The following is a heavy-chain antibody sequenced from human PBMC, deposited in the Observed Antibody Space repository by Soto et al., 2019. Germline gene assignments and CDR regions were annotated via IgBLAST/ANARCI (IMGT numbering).Heavy chain of an antibody. CDR1: GFTFSSYS. J-gene: IGHJ6*03. CDR3: ARPPLGPYYDILFEGYYMDV. Sequence: GGSLRLSCAASGFTFSSYSMNWVRQAPGKGLEWVSYISSSSSTIYYADSVKGRFTISRDNAKNSLYLQMNSLRAEDTAVYYCARPPLGPYYDILFEGYYMDVWGKGTTVTVSS. V-gene: IGHV3-48*01. D-gene: IGHD3-9*01. CDR2: ISSSSSTI.